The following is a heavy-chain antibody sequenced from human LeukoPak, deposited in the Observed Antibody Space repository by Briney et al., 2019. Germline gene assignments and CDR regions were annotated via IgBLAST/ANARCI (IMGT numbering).Heavy chain of an antibody. D-gene: IGHD6-19*01. V-gene: IGHV3-23*01. CDR1: GFTFSNYA. J-gene: IGHJ4*02. CDR3: AKLPVIAVAGGFDY. CDR2: ISGSGGST. Sequence: GGSLRLSCAVSGFTFSNYAMSWVRQAPGKGLEWVSAISGSGGSTYSADSVKGRFTISRDNSKNTLYLQMNRLRAEDTGVYYCAKLPVIAVAGGFDYWGQGTLVTVSS.